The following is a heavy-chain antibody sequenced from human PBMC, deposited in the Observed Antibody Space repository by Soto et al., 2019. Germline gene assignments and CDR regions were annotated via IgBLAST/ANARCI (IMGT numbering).Heavy chain of an antibody. D-gene: IGHD6-19*01. CDR3: ARKGGWYYGWFDP. V-gene: IGHV4-30-4*01. CDR2: IYYSGST. Sequence: SETLSLTCTVSGGSISSGDYYWSWIRQPPGKGLEWIGYIYYSGSTYYNPSLKSRVTISVDTSKNQFSLKLSSVTAADTAVYYCARKGGWYYGWFDPWGQGTLVTVSS. CDR1: GGSISSGDYY. J-gene: IGHJ5*02.